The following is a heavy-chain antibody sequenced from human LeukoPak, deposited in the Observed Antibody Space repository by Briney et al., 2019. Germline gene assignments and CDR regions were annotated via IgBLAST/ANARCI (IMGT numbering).Heavy chain of an antibody. CDR2: IYHSGST. J-gene: IGHJ4*02. Sequence: SETLSLTCAVSGGSISSGGYSWTWIRQPPGKGLEWIGYIYHSGSTYYNPSLKSRVTISVDKSKNQFSLNLRSVTAADTAVYYCAKVSSSGWSDFDYWGQGTLVTVSS. D-gene: IGHD6-19*01. CDR1: GGSISSGGYS. CDR3: AKVSSSGWSDFDY. V-gene: IGHV4-30-2*01.